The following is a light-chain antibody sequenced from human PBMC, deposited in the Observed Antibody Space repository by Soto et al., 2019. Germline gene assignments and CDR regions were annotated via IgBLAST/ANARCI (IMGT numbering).Light chain of an antibody. Sequence: EIVLTQSPATLSLSPGERATLFCSASQSVSGYLAWYQQKPGQAPRLVIHDVSRRAPDIPARFSGRGSGTDFTLTISSLQSEDFAVYYCQQYNNWPPDTFGQGTKLEIK. V-gene: IGKV3-11*01. CDR3: QQYNNWPPDT. J-gene: IGKJ2*01. CDR2: DVS. CDR1: QSVSGY.